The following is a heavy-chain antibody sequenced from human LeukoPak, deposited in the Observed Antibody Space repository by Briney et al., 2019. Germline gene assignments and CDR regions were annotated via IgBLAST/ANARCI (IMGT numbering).Heavy chain of an antibody. CDR3: ASSGGYGDYYYYYMDV. D-gene: IGHD1-26*01. CDR1: GFTFSSYS. Sequence: PGGSLRLSCAASGFTFSSYSMNWGRQAPGKGPEWVSSISSSSSYIYYADSVKGRFTISRDNAKNSLYLQMNSLRAEDTAVYYCASSGGYGDYYYYYMDVWGKGTTVTVSS. V-gene: IGHV3-21*01. J-gene: IGHJ6*03. CDR2: ISSSSSYI.